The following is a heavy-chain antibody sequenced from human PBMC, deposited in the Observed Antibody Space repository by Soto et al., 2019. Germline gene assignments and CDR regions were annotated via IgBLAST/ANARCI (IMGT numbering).Heavy chain of an antibody. V-gene: IGHV3-7*01. CDR2: IKQDGSEK. CDR1: GFTFSSYW. D-gene: IGHD7-27*01. Sequence: GGSLRLSCAASGFTFSSYWMSWVRQAPGKGLEWVANIKQDGSEKYYVDSVKGRFTISRDNAKNSLYLQMNSLRAEDTAVYYCASCPTGDWFDPWGQGTLVTVSS. J-gene: IGHJ5*02. CDR3: ASCPTGDWFDP.